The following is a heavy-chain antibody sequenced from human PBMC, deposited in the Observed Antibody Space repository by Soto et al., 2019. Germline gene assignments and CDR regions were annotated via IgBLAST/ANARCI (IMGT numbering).Heavy chain of an antibody. Sequence: SSVKVSCTESGDTFTSYYMHWVRHAPGQGREWMGIINPSGGSTSYAQKFQGRVSMTRHTSTSTVYMELSSLRSEDTAVYYCASSAYNGQTEGYYYGMDVWGQGTTVTVSS. D-gene: IGHD5-12*01. V-gene: IGHV1-46*01. CDR1: GDTFTSYY. CDR2: INPSGGST. CDR3: ASSAYNGQTEGYYYGMDV. J-gene: IGHJ6*02.